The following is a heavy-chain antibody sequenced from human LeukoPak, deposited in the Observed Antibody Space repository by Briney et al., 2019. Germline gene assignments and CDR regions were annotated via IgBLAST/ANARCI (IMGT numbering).Heavy chain of an antibody. J-gene: IGHJ4*02. CDR1: GFTFSSYA. CDR3: AKTKLGYCSGGSCYSRHYRLDY. Sequence: GXXLRLSCATSGFTFSSYAISWVRQAPGKGLEWVSAISGSGGSTYYADCVKGRFTISRDNYKNTMYLQMKRLRGEDTAVYYCAKTKLGYCSGGSCYSRHYRLDYWGQGTLVTVSS. V-gene: IGHV3-23*01. D-gene: IGHD2-15*01. CDR2: ISGSGGST.